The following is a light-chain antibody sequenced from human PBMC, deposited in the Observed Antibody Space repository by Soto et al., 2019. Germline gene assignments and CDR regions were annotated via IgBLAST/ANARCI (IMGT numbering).Light chain of an antibody. Sequence: EIVLTQSPATLSVSPGERATLSCTASQSVSSNLAWYQQKPGQAPSLLIYGASTRATGIPARFSGSGSGTDFTLTISSLQSEDFAVYYCQQYNNWLTWTFGQGTKVDIK. J-gene: IGKJ1*01. CDR2: GAS. CDR1: QSVSSN. V-gene: IGKV3-15*01. CDR3: QQYNNWLTWT.